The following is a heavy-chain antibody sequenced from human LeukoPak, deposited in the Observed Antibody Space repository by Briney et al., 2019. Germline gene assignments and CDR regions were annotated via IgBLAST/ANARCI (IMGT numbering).Heavy chain of an antibody. J-gene: IGHJ4*02. Sequence: SVKVSCKASGGTFSSYAISWVRQAPGQGLEWMGGIIPIFGTANYAQKFQGRVTITADESTSTAYMELSSLRSEDMAVYYCARGSYYDSSGYYKYYFDYWGQGTLVTVSS. V-gene: IGHV1-69*13. CDR2: IIPIFGTA. CDR1: GGTFSSYA. CDR3: ARGSYYDSSGYYKYYFDY. D-gene: IGHD3-22*01.